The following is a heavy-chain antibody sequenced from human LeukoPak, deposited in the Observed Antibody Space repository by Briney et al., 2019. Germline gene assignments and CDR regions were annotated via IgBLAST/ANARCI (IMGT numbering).Heavy chain of an antibody. D-gene: IGHD3-22*01. CDR2: IYHSGST. J-gene: IGHJ4*02. CDR1: GYSISSAYY. CDR3: ASGQFYSSGLGY. Sequence: SEALSLTRSVSGYSISSAYYWGWIRQPPGKGLEWIGSIYHSGSTYYNPSLKSRVTISVDTSKNQFSLKLTSVTAADTAVYYCASGQFYSSGLGYWGQGTLVTVSS. V-gene: IGHV4-38-2*01.